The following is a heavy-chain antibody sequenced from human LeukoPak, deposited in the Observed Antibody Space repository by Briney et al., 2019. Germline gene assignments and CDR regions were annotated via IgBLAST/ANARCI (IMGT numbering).Heavy chain of an antibody. D-gene: IGHD1-26*01. V-gene: IGHV1-18*01. CDR2: ISAYNGNT. Sequence: ASVKVSCKASGYTFTSYGISWVRQAPGQGLEWMGWISAYNGNTNYAQKLQGRVTLTTDTFTSTAYMELRSLRSDDTAVYYCARDSIVGPTKGAFDIWGQGTMVTVSS. CDR1: GYTFTSYG. J-gene: IGHJ3*02. CDR3: ARDSIVGPTKGAFDI.